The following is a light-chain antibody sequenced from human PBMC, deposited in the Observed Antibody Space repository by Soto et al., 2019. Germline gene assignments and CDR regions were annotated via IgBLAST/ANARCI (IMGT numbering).Light chain of an antibody. CDR2: GNS. V-gene: IGLV1-40*01. J-gene: IGLJ2*01. Sequence: QSVLTQPPSVSGAPGQRVTISCTGSSSDIGAGYDVHWYQQLPGTTPKLLIYGNSNRPSGVPDRFSGSKSGTSAPLAITGLQVEDEADYYCQSYDTRLSGSVFGGGTKLTVL. CDR3: QSYDTRLSGSV. CDR1: SSDIGAGYD.